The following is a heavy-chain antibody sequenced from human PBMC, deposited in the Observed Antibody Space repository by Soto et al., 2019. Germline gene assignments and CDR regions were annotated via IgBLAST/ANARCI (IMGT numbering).Heavy chain of an antibody. CDR2: IYSSGST. CDR1: GGSINSYY. V-gene: IGHV4-59*08. Sequence: SETLSLTCTVSGGSINSYYWSWIRQSPEKGLEWIGYIYSSGSTNYNPSLKSRVTISVDTSKNQFSLKLSSVTAADTAVYYCARQYCSSTRCYQYFDYWGQGTLVTV. CDR3: ARQYCSSTRCYQYFDY. D-gene: IGHD2-2*01. J-gene: IGHJ4*02.